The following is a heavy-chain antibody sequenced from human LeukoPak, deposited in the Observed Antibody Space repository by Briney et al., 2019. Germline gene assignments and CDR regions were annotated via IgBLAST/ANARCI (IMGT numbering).Heavy chain of an antibody. CDR1: GGSISSYY. J-gene: IGHJ4*02. Sequence: SETLSLTCAVSGGSISSYYWSWIRQPPGKGLEWIGYIYYSGSTNYNPSLKSRVTISVDTSKNQFSLKLSSVTAADTAVYYCAREIGDRDGYSFDYWGQGTLVTVSS. CDR3: AREIGDRDGYSFDY. D-gene: IGHD5-24*01. V-gene: IGHV4-59*01. CDR2: IYYSGST.